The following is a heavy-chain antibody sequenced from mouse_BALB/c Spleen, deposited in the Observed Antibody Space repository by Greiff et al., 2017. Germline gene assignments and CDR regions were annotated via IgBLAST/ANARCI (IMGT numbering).Heavy chain of an antibody. CDR3: ARDYYRRAMDY. CDR2: ISYSGST. CDR1: GYSITSDYA. Sequence: EVQLVESGPGLVKPSQSLSLTCTVTGYSITSDYAWNWIRQFPGNKLEWMGYISYSGSTSYNPSLKSRISITRDTSKNQFFLQLNSVTTEDTATYYCARDYYRRAMDYWGQGTSVTVSS. D-gene: IGHD1-1*01. V-gene: IGHV3-2*02. J-gene: IGHJ4*01.